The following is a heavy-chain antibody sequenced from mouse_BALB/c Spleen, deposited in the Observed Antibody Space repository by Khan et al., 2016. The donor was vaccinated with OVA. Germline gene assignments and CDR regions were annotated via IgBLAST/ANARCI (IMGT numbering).Heavy chain of an antibody. Sequence: QVQLKQSGPGLVAPSQSLSITCTVSGFSLTNYGVNWVRQPPGKGLEWRGVVWTDGSTNYNSAPRSRLSIYNDNSKSQVFLKMNSLQSDDTAMYFCARFYGPYYAMDYWGQGTSVTVSS. CDR2: VWTDGST. V-gene: IGHV2-9*02. CDR1: GFSLTNYG. CDR3: ARFYGPYYAMDY. D-gene: IGHD1-1*02. J-gene: IGHJ4*01.